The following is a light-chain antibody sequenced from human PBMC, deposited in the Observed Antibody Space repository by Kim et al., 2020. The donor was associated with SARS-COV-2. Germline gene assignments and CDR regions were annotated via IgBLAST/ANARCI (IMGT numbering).Light chain of an antibody. Sequence: QSVLTQPPSASGTPGQRVTISCSGSSSNIGSNYAYWYQQLPGTAPKLLIYRNNQRPSGVPDRFSGSKSGTSASLAISGLRSEDEADYYCAAWDDSLSGHVVFGGGTQLTVL. CDR1: SSNIGSNY. J-gene: IGLJ2*01. CDR3: AAWDDSLSGHVV. V-gene: IGLV1-47*01. CDR2: RNN.